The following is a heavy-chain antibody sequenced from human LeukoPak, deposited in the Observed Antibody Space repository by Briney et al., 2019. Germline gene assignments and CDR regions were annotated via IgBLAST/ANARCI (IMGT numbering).Heavy chain of an antibody. Sequence: SETLSRNCIVSGKCICSGKYWDWNRQPPGKGLEWIGSIYHSGSTYYNPSLKSRVTISVDTSENQFSLELSSVTATDTAVYYCARDLYSYGPLDYWGQGTLVTVSS. CDR1: GKCICSGKY. CDR2: IYHSGST. V-gene: IGHV4-38-2*02. CDR3: ARDLYSYGPLDY. D-gene: IGHD5-18*01. J-gene: IGHJ4*02.